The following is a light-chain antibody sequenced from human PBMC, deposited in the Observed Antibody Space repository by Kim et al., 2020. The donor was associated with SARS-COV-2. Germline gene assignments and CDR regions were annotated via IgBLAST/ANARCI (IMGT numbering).Light chain of an antibody. CDR1: QGISSW. J-gene: IGKJ1*01. Sequence: DILMTQSPSSVSASVGDRVTITCRASQGISSWLAWYQHKPGKAPNLPIFGASSLQSGVPSRFSGSGSGTDFTLTISSLQPEDVATYYCQQANSFPWTFGQGTKVDIK. V-gene: IGKV1-12*01. CDR2: GAS. CDR3: QQANSFPWT.